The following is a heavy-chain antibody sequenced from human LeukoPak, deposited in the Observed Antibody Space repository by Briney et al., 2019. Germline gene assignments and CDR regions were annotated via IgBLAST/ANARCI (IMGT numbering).Heavy chain of an antibody. CDR2: IIPIFGTA. D-gene: IGHD5-24*01. CDR3: ARDLGRDGHRGLDY. V-gene: IGHV1-69*05. J-gene: IGHJ4*02. CDR1: GGTFSSYA. Sequence: SVKVSCKASGGTFSSYAISWVRQAPGQGLEWMGGIIPIFGTANYARKFQGRVTITTDESTSTAYMELSSLRSEDTAVYYCARDLGRDGHRGLDYWGQGTLVTVSS.